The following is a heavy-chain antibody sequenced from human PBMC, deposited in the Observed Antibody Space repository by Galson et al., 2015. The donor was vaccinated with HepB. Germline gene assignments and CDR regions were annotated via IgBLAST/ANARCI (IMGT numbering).Heavy chain of an antibody. CDR1: GYTFTSYY. CDR3: ASSEFSSSYFDY. V-gene: IGHV1-46*01. J-gene: IGHJ4*02. Sequence: SVKVSCKASGYTFTSYYMHWVRQAPGQGLEWMGILNPSGNSTSYAQKFQGRVTMTRDTSTSTVYLELSSLRSEDTAVYYCASSEFSSSYFDYWGQETLVTVSS. CDR2: LNPSGNST. D-gene: IGHD6-6*01.